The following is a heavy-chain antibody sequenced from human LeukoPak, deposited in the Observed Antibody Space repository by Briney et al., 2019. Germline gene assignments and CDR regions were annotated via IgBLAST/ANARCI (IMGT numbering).Heavy chain of an antibody. V-gene: IGHV1-69*13. J-gene: IGHJ6*03. Sequence: GASVKVSCKASGGTFSSYAISWVRQAPGQGLEWMGGIIPIFGTANYAQKFQGRVTITADESTSTAYMELSSLRSEDTAVYYCAGYRGGHYYYYMDVWGKGTTVTISS. CDR2: IIPIFGTA. CDR3: AGYRGGHYYYYMDV. CDR1: GGTFSSYA. D-gene: IGHD1-1*01.